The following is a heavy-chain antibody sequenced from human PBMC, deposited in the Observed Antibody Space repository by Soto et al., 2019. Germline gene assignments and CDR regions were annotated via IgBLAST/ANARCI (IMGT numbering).Heavy chain of an antibody. J-gene: IGHJ4*02. CDR2: IDWDDDK. D-gene: IGHD3-9*01. CDR3: ARMGQYYDILTGYWSGYYFDY. V-gene: IGHV2-70*11. CDR1: GFSLSTSGMC. Sequence: SGPTLVNPTQTLTLTCTFSGFSLSTSGMCVSWIRQPPGKALEWLARIDWDDDKYYSTSLKTRLTISKDTSKNQVVLTMTNMDPVDTATYCARMGQYYDILTGYWSGYYFDYWGQGTLVTVSS.